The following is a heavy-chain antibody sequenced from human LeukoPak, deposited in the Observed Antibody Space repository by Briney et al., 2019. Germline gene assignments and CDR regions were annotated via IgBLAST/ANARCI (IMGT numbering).Heavy chain of an antibody. D-gene: IGHD1-14*01. CDR2: IHRSGSP. J-gene: IGHJ4*02. Sequence: PSETLSLTCTVSLDSTTSNFWSWVRQPPGKGLEWIGEIHRSGSPNYNPSLQSRVTISIDRSRNQIVLEVSSVTAADTAVYYCAREILGGFNPGAYWGQGILVTVSS. CDR1: LDSTTSNF. V-gene: IGHV4-4*02. CDR3: AREILGGFNPGAY.